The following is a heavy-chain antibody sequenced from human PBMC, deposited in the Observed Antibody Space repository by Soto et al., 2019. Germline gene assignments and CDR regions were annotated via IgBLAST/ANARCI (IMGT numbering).Heavy chain of an antibody. CDR1: GGTFSSYA. J-gene: IGHJ5*02. CDR2: IIPIFGTA. V-gene: IGHV1-69*13. CDR3: ARANYDYVWGSYRYNWFDP. D-gene: IGHD3-16*02. Sequence: SVKVSFKASGGTFSSYAISWVRQAPGQGLEWMGGIIPIFGTANYAQKFQGRVTITADESTSTAYMELSSLRSEDTAVYYCARANYDYVWGSYRYNWFDPWGQGTLVTVSS.